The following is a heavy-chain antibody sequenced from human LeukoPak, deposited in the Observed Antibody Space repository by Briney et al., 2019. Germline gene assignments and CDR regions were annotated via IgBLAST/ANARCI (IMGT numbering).Heavy chain of an antibody. J-gene: IGHJ4*02. Sequence: GGSLRLSCAASAFTFSSYEMNWVRQAPGKGLEWVSHISSSGSSIYYADSVKGRFTISRDNAKDSLYLHMNILRAEDTAVYYCARDLGLVAVAGTALDYWGQGTLVTVSS. CDR2: ISSSGSSI. CDR3: ARDLGLVAVAGTALDY. D-gene: IGHD6-19*01. V-gene: IGHV3-48*03. CDR1: AFTFSSYE.